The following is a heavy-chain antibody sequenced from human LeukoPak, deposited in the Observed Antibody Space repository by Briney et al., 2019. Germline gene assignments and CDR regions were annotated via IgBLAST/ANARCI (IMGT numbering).Heavy chain of an antibody. CDR3: AREKYTYGRGFYFDY. D-gene: IGHD5-18*01. Sequence: ASVKVSCKASGYTXSNYGISWVRQAPGQGLEWVGWTSAYTGKTNCAQKDQGRVTMTTDTSKSTAYMDLRSLRSDDAAVYYCAREKYTYGRGFYFDYWGQGTLVTVSS. V-gene: IGHV1-18*01. CDR2: TSAYTGKT. J-gene: IGHJ4*02. CDR1: GYTXSNYG.